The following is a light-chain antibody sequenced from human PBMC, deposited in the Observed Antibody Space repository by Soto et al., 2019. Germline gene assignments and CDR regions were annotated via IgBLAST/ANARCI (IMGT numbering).Light chain of an antibody. J-gene: IGKJ1*01. CDR1: QSISSW. CDR3: QQYNDNWT. CDR2: KAS. Sequence: DIQMTQSPSTLSASVGDRVTITCRASQSISSWLAWYQQKPGKAPKLLIYKASTLQSGVPSRFSGSRSGTEFTLAISSLQPDDSATYYCQQYNDNWTFGQGIKV. V-gene: IGKV1-5*03.